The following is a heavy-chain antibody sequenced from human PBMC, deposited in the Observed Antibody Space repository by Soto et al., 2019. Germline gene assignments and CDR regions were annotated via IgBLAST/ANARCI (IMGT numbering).Heavy chain of an antibody. CDR1: GGTFSSYA. CDR2: IIPIFGTA. CDR3: ARVRKEMATIRYYYGMDV. Sequence: ASVKVSCKASGGTFSSYAISWVRQAPGQGLEWMGGIIPIFGTANYAQKFQGRVTITADESTSTAYMELSSLRSEDTAVYYCARVRKEMATIRYYYGMDVWGQGTTVTVSS. V-gene: IGHV1-69*13. D-gene: IGHD5-12*01. J-gene: IGHJ6*02.